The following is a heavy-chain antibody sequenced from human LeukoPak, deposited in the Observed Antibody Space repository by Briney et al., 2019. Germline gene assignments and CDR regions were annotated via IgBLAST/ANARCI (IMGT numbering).Heavy chain of an antibody. D-gene: IGHD3-22*01. CDR1: GFTFGDYA. V-gene: IGHV3-9*01. CDR3: AKDPFYDSSGYYFDY. J-gene: IGHJ4*02. CDR2: ISWNSGSI. Sequence: GGSLRLSCAASGFTFGDYAMHWVRQAPGKGLEWVSGISWNSGSIGYADSVKGRITISRDNAKNSLYLQMNSLRAEDTALYYCAKDPFYDSSGYYFDYWGQGTLVTVSS.